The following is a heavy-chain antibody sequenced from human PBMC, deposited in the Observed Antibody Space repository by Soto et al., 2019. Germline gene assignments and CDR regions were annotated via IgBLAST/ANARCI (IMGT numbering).Heavy chain of an antibody. CDR2: ISGSVGST. D-gene: IGHD6-13*01. CDR1: GFTFSSYA. V-gene: IGHV3-23*01. Sequence: XGCLRLSFAACGFTFSSYAMSWVRQAPGKGLEWVSAISGSVGSTYYADSVKGRFTISRDNSKNTLYLQMNSLRAEDTAVYYCAKDRGRSWYLWGSEGYYYGMDVWGQRTTVTVSS. J-gene: IGHJ6*02. CDR3: AKDRGRSWYLWGSEGYYYGMDV.